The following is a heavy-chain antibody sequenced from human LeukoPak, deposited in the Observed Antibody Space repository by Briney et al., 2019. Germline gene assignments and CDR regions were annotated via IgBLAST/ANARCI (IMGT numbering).Heavy chain of an antibody. D-gene: IGHD3-22*01. V-gene: IGHV4-39*01. CDR1: GVSISGVGYY. J-gene: IGHJ4*02. CDR2: ISYGGST. Sequence: SETLSLTCTVSGVSISGVGYYWGWIRQPPGKGLEWIGSISYGGSTYYNPSLKSRVFIYVDMSKNQVSLRLSSVTAADTALYYCAGYYYDSSGCFGCGQGTLVTVSS. CDR3: AGYYYDSSGCFG.